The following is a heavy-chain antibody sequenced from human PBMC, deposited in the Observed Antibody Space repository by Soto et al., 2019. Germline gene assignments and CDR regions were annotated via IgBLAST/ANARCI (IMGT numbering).Heavy chain of an antibody. CDR1: GFTFSDYY. CDR3: ARVRYYDSGSSINWFEP. J-gene: IGHJ5*02. V-gene: IGHV3-11*01. Sequence: GGSLRLACAASGFTFSDYYMNWIRQAPGKGLEWVSYISSSGSTIYYADSVKGRFTISRDNAKNSLYLQMNSLRAEDTAVYYCARVRYYDSGSSINWFEPWGQGTLVTVSS. D-gene: IGHD3-10*01. CDR2: ISSSGSTI.